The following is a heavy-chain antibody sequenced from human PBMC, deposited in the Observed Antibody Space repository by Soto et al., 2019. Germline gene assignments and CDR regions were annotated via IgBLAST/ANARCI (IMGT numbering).Heavy chain of an antibody. J-gene: IGHJ6*03. CDR1: GFTFSSYA. CDR2: ISGSGGST. V-gene: IGHV3-23*01. D-gene: IGHD3-3*01. Sequence: GGSLRLSCAVSGFTFSSYAMSWVRQAPGKGLEWVSAISGSGGSTYYADSVKGRFTISRDNSKNTLYLQMNSLRAEDTAVYYCARDPCPPVLPFLEWCQYDYYYMDVWGKGTTVTVSS. CDR3: ARDPCPPVLPFLEWCQYDYYYMDV.